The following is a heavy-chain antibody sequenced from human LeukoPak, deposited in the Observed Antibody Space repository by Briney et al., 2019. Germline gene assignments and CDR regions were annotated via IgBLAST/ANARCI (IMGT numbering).Heavy chain of an antibody. D-gene: IGHD3-10*01. CDR2: IYPGDSDT. J-gene: IGHJ4*02. CDR3: ARTTMVRGVIKELGY. CDR1: GYSFTSYW. V-gene: IGHV5-51*01. Sequence: GESLKISCKGSGYSFTSYWIGWVRQMPGKGLEWMGIIYPGDSDTRYSPSFQGQVTVSADKSISTAYLQWSSLKASDTAMYYCARTTMVRGVIKELGYRGQGTLVTVSS.